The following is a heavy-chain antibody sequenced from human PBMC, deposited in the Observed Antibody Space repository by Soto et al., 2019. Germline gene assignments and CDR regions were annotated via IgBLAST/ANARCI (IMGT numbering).Heavy chain of an antibody. CDR1: GYTFSSYG. CDR2: ISGYDGET. CDR3: ARDYYYRDYIGSYSDTFDI. D-gene: IGHD4-17*01. J-gene: IGHJ3*02. V-gene: IGHV1-18*01. Sequence: QVQLVQSGAEVKKPGASVKVSCKASGYTFSSYGISWVRQAPGQGLEWMGWISGYDGETNYAQKVRGRLTMTRDTSTSTVYMELRTLTADDTGVYYCARDYYYRDYIGSYSDTFDIWGQGSVVTVSS.